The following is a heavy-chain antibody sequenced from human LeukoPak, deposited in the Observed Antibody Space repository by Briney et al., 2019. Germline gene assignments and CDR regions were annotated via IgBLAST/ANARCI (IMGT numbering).Heavy chain of an antibody. CDR3: ARATTTKKTTVTTFGITEYFQH. CDR2: IIPILGIA. Sequence: SVKVSCKASGGTFSSYAISWVRQAPGQGLEWMGRIIPILGIANYAQKFQGRVTITADKSTSTAYMELSSLRSEDMAVYYCARATTTKKTTVTTFGITEYFQHWGQGTLVTVSS. J-gene: IGHJ1*01. D-gene: IGHD4-17*01. CDR1: GGTFSSYA. V-gene: IGHV1-69*04.